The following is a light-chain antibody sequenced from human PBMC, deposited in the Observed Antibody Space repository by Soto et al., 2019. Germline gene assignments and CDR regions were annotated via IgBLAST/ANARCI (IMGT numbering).Light chain of an antibody. CDR1: QSVSSSY. CDR3: QQYGTSPLT. CDR2: GAS. Sequence: EIGLTQSPGTVSLSPGERATLSCRASQSVSSSYLAWYQQKPGQAPRLLIHGASSRATGIPDRFSGSESGTDFTLTISRLEPEDFEMYYCQQYGTSPLTFGGGTKVEIK. J-gene: IGKJ4*01. V-gene: IGKV3-20*01.